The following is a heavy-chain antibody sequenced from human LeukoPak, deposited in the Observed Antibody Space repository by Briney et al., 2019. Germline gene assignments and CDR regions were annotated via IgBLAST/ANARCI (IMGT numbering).Heavy chain of an antibody. J-gene: IGHJ6*02. CDR1: GGSINNSSYY. Sequence: SETLSLTCTVSGGSINNSSYYWGWIRQPPEKGLEWIGSILYSGSTYYNPSLKSRVTISVDTSKNQFSLKVSSVTAADTAVYYCARRGFTYYYGSGSPDYYYYGMDVWGQGTTVTVSS. D-gene: IGHD3-10*01. CDR2: ILYSGST. V-gene: IGHV4-39*01. CDR3: ARRGFTYYYGSGSPDYYYYGMDV.